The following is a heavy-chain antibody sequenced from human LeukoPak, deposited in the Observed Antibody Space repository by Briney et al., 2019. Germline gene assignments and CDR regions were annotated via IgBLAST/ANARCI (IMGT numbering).Heavy chain of an antibody. V-gene: IGHV6-1*01. D-gene: IGHD5-12*01. CDR3: VRGYSGHMDV. J-gene: IGHJ6*02. CDR2: TYYRSKWYK. CDR1: GDSVSNNNAA. Sequence: SQTLSLTCAISGDSVSNNNAARNWIKQSPSRGLEWLGRTYYRSKWYKDYAVSVKSRITINPDTSKNQSSLQLNSVTPEDTAIYYCVRGYSGHMDVWGQGTTVTASS.